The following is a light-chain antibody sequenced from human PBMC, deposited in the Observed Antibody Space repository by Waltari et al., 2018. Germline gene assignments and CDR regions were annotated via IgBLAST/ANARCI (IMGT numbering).Light chain of an antibody. Sequence: TQDPAVSVAMGQTVSITCQGDSLRNYYASWYQQRPGQAPILVMYDKNSRPSGVPDRFSASSSDNTASLTITGAQAEDEAYYYCHSRDASGVGGAFGGGTKLTVL. V-gene: IGLV3-19*01. CDR1: SLRNYY. CDR2: DKN. CDR3: HSRDASGVGGA. J-gene: IGLJ2*01.